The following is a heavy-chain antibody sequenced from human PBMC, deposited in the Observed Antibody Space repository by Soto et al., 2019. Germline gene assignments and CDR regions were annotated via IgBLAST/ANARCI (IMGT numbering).Heavy chain of an antibody. Sequence: GRSLRLSCVASGLTFSNYWMSWVRQAPGRGLEWVANINEDESETYHVDSVKGRFPISRANGKTLYLQMNSLRAEDTAVDYCESDRYGGEGTRV. J-gene: IGHJ4*02. CDR3: ESDRY. CDR2: INEDESET. V-gene: IGHV3-7*03. CDR1: GLTFSNYW.